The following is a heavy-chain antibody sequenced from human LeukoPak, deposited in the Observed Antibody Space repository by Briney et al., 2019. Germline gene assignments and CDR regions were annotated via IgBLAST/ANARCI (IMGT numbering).Heavy chain of an antibody. CDR3: ARPISPRPPRAFDL. CDR1: GGSISSYY. J-gene: IGHJ3*01. Sequence: SETLSLTCTVSGGSISSYYWSWVRQPPGKELEWIGYIFYSGSTNYNPSLKSRVTISVDTSKNQFSLKLSSVTAADTALYYCARPISPRPPRAFDLWGQGTMVSVSS. CDR2: IFYSGST. V-gene: IGHV4-59*01. D-gene: IGHD2-2*02.